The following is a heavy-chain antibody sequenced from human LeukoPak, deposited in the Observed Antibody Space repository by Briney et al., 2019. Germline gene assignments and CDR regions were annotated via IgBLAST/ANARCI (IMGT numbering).Heavy chain of an antibody. V-gene: IGHV3-20*04. D-gene: IGHD1-26*01. CDR2: INWNGGGT. Sequence: GGSLRLSCAASGFTFDDYGMSWVRQAPGKGLEWVSGINWNGGGTGYADSVKGRFTISRDNAKNSLYLQMNSLRAEDTAVYYCARTLVGATRPYYFDYWGQGTLVTVSS. CDR3: ARTLVGATRPYYFDY. CDR1: GFTFDDYG. J-gene: IGHJ4*02.